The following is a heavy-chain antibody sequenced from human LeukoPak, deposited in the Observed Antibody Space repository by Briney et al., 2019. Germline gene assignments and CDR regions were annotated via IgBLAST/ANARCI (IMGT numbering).Heavy chain of an antibody. J-gene: IGHJ4*02. CDR3: ARRELVWFGELIDY. D-gene: IGHD3-10*01. CDR2: IYHSGST. V-gene: IGHV4-38-2*01. Sequence: PSETLSLTCAVSGYSISSGYYWGWIRQPPGKGLEWIGSIYHSGSTYYNPSLKSRVTISVDTSKNQLSLKLSSVTAADTAVYYCARRELVWFGELIDYWGQGTLVTVSS. CDR1: GYSISSGYY.